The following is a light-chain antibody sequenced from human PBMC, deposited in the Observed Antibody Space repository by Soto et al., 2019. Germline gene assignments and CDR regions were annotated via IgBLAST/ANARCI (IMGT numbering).Light chain of an antibody. J-gene: IGLJ1*01. CDR3: QSYDSSLSGYV. Sequence: QSVLTQPPSVSGAPGQRVTISCTGSSSNIGAGYDVYWYQQLPGTAPKLLIYGNNNRPSGVPDRFSGSKSGTSASLAITGRQSQDEADYYCQSYDSSLSGYVFGTGTKLTVL. V-gene: IGLV1-40*01. CDR2: GNN. CDR1: SSNIGAGYD.